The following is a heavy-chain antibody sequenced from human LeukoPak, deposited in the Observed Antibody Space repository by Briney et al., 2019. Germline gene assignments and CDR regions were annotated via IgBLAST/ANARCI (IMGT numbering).Heavy chain of an antibody. CDR1: GGTFSSYA. CDR2: IIPIFGTA. Sequence: SVKVSCKASGGTFSSYAISWVRQAPGQGLEWMGRIIPIFGTANYAQQFQGRVTITTDESTSTAYMELSSLRSEDTAVYYCARSDDYDSSGYPFDYWGQGTLVTVSS. V-gene: IGHV1-69*05. J-gene: IGHJ4*02. D-gene: IGHD3-22*01. CDR3: ARSDDYDSSGYPFDY.